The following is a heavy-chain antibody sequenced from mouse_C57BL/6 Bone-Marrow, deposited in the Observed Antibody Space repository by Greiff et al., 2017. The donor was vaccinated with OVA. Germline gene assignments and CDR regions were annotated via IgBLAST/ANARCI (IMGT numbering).Heavy chain of an antibody. V-gene: IGHV5-4*01. Sequence: EVQGVESGGGLVKPGGSLKLSCAASGFTFSSYAMSWVRQTPEKRLEWVATISDGGSYTYYPDNVKGRFTISRDNAKNNLYLQMSHLKSEDTAMYYCARGYSNRAMDYWGQGTSVTVSS. CDR2: ISDGGSYT. CDR3: ARGYSNRAMDY. J-gene: IGHJ4*01. CDR1: GFTFSSYA. D-gene: IGHD2-5*01.